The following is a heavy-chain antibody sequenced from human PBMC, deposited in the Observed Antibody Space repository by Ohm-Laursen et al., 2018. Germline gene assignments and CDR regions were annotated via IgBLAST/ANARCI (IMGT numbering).Heavy chain of an antibody. J-gene: IGHJ3*01. CDR2: INSVSSHR. CDR3: ARSVSNSGYFRHDAFDL. Sequence: GSLRLSCTASGFTLSSYSMNWIRQAPGKGLEWLSYINSVSSHRYEGDSARGRFTTSRDNAKNSVDLQLTSLRVEDTAVYYCARSVSNSGYFRHDAFDLWGQGTMLIVSS. D-gene: IGHD5-12*01. CDR1: GFTLSSYS. V-gene: IGHV3-48*01.